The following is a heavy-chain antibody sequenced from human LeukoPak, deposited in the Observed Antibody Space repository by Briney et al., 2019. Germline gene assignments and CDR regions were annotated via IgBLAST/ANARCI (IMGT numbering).Heavy chain of an antibody. CDR3: ASLGPSIAVAGTDY. CDR2: ISGSGGST. V-gene: IGHV3-23*01. Sequence: PGGSLRLSCAASGFTFSNYAMNWVRQAPGKGLEWVSAISGSGGSTYYADSVKGRFTISRDNSKNTLYLQLNSLRAEDTAVYYCASLGPSIAVAGTDYWGQGTLVTVSS. CDR1: GFTFSNYA. J-gene: IGHJ4*02. D-gene: IGHD6-19*01.